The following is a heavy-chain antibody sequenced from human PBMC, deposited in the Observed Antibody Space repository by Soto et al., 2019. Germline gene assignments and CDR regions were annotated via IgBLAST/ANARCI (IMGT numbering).Heavy chain of an antibody. Sequence: QVQLQESGPGLVKPSETLSLTCTVSGGSISSYYWSWIRQPPGKGLEWIGYIYYSGSTNNNPSLKGRVTISVDTSKNRFSLKLRSVTAADTAVYYCASRWGRTFDYGGQGTLVTVSS. CDR3: ASRWGRTFDY. CDR2: IYYSGST. D-gene: IGHD1-26*01. CDR1: GGSISSYY. V-gene: IGHV4-59*08. J-gene: IGHJ4*02.